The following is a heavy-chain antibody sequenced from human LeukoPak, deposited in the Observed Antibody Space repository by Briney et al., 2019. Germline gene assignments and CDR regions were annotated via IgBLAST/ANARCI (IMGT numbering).Heavy chain of an antibody. Sequence: SETLSLTCTVSGGSISSYYWSWIGQPAGKGLEWIGRIYTSGSTNYNPSLKSRVTMSVDTSKNQFSLKLSSVTAADTAVYYCAREVNRITMIVVVGYFDLWGRGTLVTVSS. D-gene: IGHD3-22*01. CDR2: IYTSGST. V-gene: IGHV4-4*07. CDR1: GGSISSYY. CDR3: AREVNRITMIVVVGYFDL. J-gene: IGHJ2*01.